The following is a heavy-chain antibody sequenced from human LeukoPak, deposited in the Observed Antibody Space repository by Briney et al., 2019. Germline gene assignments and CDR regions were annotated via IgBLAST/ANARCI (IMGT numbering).Heavy chain of an antibody. CDR2: IIPIFGTA. CDR1: GGTFSSYA. D-gene: IGHD1-26*01. Sequence: EASVKVSCKASGGTFSSYAISWVRQAPGQGLEWMGGIIPIFGTAKYAQKFQGRVTITADESTSTAYMELSSLRSEDTAVYYCARGNGGSYDWFDPWGQGTLVTVSS. V-gene: IGHV1-69*13. CDR3: ARGNGGSYDWFDP. J-gene: IGHJ5*02.